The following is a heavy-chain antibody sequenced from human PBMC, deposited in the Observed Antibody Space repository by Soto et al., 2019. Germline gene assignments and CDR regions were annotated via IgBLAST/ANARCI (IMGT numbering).Heavy chain of an antibody. J-gene: IGHJ6*03. CDR2: ISWNRGTI. Sequence: EVMLVESGGGLVQPGRSLRLSCAASGFIFNDYAMHWVRQVPGKGLEWVSGISWNRGTIGYVGSVKGRFIISRDNAKNSLYLQMNSMRVEDTALYYCAKDYGSGINRGYMDVWGKGTTVTVSS. D-gene: IGHD3-10*01. CDR3: AKDYGSGINRGYMDV. V-gene: IGHV3-9*01. CDR1: GFIFNDYA.